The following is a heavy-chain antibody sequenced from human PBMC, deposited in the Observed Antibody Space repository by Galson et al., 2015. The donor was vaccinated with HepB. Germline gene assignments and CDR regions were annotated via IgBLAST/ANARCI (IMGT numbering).Heavy chain of an antibody. CDR3: ARDGYLGLVYYFDY. V-gene: IGHV6-1*01. D-gene: IGHD6-25*01. CDR1: GDSVSSDSSA. CDR2: TYYRSQWYH. Sequence: CAISGDSVSSDSSAWNWIRQSPSRGLEWLGRTYYRSQWYHDYSGSLQSRITINAETSTIQFFLQLDSVTPEDTAVYYCARDGYLGLVYYFDYWGPGILVTVS. J-gene: IGHJ4*02.